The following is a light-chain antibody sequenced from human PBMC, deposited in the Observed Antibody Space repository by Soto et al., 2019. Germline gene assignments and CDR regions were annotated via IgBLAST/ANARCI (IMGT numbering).Light chain of an antibody. CDR3: QQYGSSPLT. V-gene: IGKV3-20*01. Sequence: EIGLTQSQGTLSLSPGERATHTCRASQSVNSSYLAWYQQKPGQAPRLLIYGASSRATGIPDRFSGSGSGTDFTLTISRLEPEDFAVYYCQQYGSSPLTFGGGTKVEIK. J-gene: IGKJ4*01. CDR1: QSVNSSY. CDR2: GAS.